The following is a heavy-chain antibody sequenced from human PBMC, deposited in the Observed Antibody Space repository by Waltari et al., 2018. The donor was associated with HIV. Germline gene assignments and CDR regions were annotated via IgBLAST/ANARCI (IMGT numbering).Heavy chain of an antibody. CDR3: VKEGGYCSGGRCYYYGMDV. V-gene: IGHV3-64D*06. D-gene: IGHD2-15*01. Sequence: EVQLVESGGGVVQPGGSLRLSCSASGFPFSRYALHWVRQAPGKGLEYVSAISNNGHSTYYADSVKGRFTISRDNSKNTLNLQMSSLRAEDTAVYYCVKEGGYCSGGRCYYYGMDVWGQGTTVTVSS. CDR1: GFPFSRYA. CDR2: ISNNGHST. J-gene: IGHJ6*02.